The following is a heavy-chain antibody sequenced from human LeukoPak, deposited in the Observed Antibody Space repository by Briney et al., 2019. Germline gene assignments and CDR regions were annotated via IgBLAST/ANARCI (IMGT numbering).Heavy chain of an antibody. V-gene: IGHV4-34*01. J-gene: IGHJ5*02. CDR1: IDSFSNYH. CDR2: VNESGGT. Sequence: SETLSLTCAVYIDSFSNYHWNWIRQTPAKGMEWIGEVNESGGTNISPSLRSRVILSVDTSKNQFSLKLISVTVADTAIYYCARGQGATVPQMGKNWFDPWGHGTRVTVSS. CDR3: ARGQGATVPQMGKNWFDP. D-gene: IGHD2-8*01.